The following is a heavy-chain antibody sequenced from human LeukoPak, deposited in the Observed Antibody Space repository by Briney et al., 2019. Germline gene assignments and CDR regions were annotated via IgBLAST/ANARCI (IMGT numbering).Heavy chain of an antibody. V-gene: IGHV4-59*01. CDR2: IYYSGST. D-gene: IGHD3-22*01. CDR1: GGSISSYY. Sequence: SETLSLTCTVSGGSISSYYWSWIRQPPGKGLEWIGYIYYSGSTNYNPSLKSRVTISVDTSKNQFSLKLSSVTAADTAVYYCARLNYDSSGLLDYWGQGTLVTVSS. CDR3: ARLNYDSSGLLDY. J-gene: IGHJ4*02.